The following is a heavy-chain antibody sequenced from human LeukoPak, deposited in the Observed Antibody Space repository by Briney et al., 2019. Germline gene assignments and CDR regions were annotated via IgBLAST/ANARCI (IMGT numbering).Heavy chain of an antibody. CDR1: GGSISSYY. D-gene: IGHD6-6*01. V-gene: IGHV4-59*12. Sequence: SETLSLTCTVSGGSISSYYWSWIRQPPGKGLKWIGYLYYSGSTNYNPSLKSRVTISVDTSKNQFSLKLSSVTAADTAVYYCARDGYEQLDYWGQGTLVTVSS. J-gene: IGHJ4*02. CDR3: ARDGYEQLDY. CDR2: LYYSGST.